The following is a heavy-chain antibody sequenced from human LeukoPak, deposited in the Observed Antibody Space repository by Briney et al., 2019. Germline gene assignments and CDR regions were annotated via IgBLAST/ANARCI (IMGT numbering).Heavy chain of an antibody. V-gene: IGHV4-34*01. CDR2: INHSGST. CDR1: GGSFSGYY. D-gene: IGHD3-9*01. CDR3: ARAPLHYDILTGYYPDAFDI. J-gene: IGHJ3*02. Sequence: SETLSLTCAVYGGSFSGYYWSWIRQPPGKGLEWIGEINHSGSTNYNPSLKSRVTISVDTSKNQFSLKLSSVTAADTAVYYCARAPLHYDILTGYYPDAFDIWGQGTMVTVSS.